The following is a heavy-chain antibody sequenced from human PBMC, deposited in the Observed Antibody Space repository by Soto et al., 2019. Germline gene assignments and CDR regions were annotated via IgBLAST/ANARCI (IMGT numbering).Heavy chain of an antibody. J-gene: IGHJ4*02. V-gene: IGHV4-34*01. CDR2: VKDGGST. CDR1: GASLPGYY. CDR3: ARGQECIEATH. Sequence: QVQLQQWGAGLLKPSETLSLTCTVNGASLPGYYWCWIRQPQGKGLEWIGEVKDGGSTNYSPALSGRVSTSADPTQNHFPRRLNSVTAADTDVHFCARGQECIEATHWAQGAVLTVSS. D-gene: IGHD5-12*01.